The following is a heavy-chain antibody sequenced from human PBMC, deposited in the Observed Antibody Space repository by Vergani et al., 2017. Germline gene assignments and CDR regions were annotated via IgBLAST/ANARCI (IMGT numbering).Heavy chain of an antibody. J-gene: IGHJ4*02. CDR2: ISYDGSNK. Sequence: QVQLVESGGGVVQPGRSLRLSCAASGFTFSSYGMHWVRQAPGKGLEWVAVISYDGSNKYYADSVKGRLTISRNNSKNTLYLQMNSLRAEDTAVYYCAKSGRIVITLFDYWGEGTLVTVSS. CDR3: AKSGRIVITLFDY. V-gene: IGHV3-30*18. CDR1: GFTFSSYG. D-gene: IGHD3-22*01.